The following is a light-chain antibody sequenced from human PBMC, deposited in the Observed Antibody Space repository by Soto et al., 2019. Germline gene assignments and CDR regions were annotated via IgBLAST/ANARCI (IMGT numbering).Light chain of an antibody. CDR2: GAS. Sequence: EVVMTQSPATLSVSPGERATLSCRASQSVNSVLAWYQQKPGQAPRLLIYGASTRATGIPARFSGSGSGTEFTLTISSLQSEGFAVYYCQQSFTAPRTFGQGTKLEIK. CDR1: QSVNSV. CDR3: QQSFTAPRT. J-gene: IGKJ2*01. V-gene: IGKV3-15*01.